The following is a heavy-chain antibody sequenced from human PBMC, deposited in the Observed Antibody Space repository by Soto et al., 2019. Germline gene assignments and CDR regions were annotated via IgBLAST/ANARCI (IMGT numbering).Heavy chain of an antibody. J-gene: IGHJ4*02. D-gene: IGHD1-26*01. V-gene: IGHV3-30*03. CDR2: ISYDGSNK. Sequence: QVQLVESGGGVVQPGRSLRLSCADSGFTFSSYGMHWVRQAPGKGLEWVAVISYDGSNKYYADSVKGRFTISRDNSKNTPYLQMNSLRAEDTAVYYCASAQPIVYWGQGTLVTVSS. CDR1: GFTFSSYG. CDR3: ASAQPIVY.